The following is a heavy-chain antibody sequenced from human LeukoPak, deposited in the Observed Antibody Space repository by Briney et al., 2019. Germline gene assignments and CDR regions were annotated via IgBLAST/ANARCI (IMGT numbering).Heavy chain of an antibody. D-gene: IGHD3-16*01. CDR1: GFTVSSNY. J-gene: IGHJ6*02. CDR2: IYSGGST. Sequence: GGSLRLSCAASGFTVSSNYMSWVRQAPGKGLEWVSVIYSGGSTYYADSVKGRFTISRDNSKSTVFLQMNSLRAEDAAVYFCARGGGLDVWGQGATVTVSS. CDR3: ARGGGLDV. V-gene: IGHV3-53*01.